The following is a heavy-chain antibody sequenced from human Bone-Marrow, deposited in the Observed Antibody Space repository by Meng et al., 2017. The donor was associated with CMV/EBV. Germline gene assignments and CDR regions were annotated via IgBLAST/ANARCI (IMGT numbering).Heavy chain of an antibody. CDR3: ARGGCSSTSCYTYWFDP. J-gene: IGHJ5*01. CDR2: IIPIFGTA. Sequence: KISCAASGFTFSTYALHWVRQAPGQGLEWMGGIIPIFGTANYAQKFQGRVTITTDESTSTAYMELSSLRSEDTAVYYCARGGCSSTSCYTYWFDPWGQGTLVTFSS. CDR1: GFTFSTYA. V-gene: IGHV1-69*05. D-gene: IGHD2-2*02.